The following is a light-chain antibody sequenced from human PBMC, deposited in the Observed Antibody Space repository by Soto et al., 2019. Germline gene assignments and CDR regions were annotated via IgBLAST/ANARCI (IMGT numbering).Light chain of an antibody. CDR2: WAS. CDR3: QQYYSTCST. Sequence: DSFMTQSTDSLAVSLCEGSTINFNSIRSFLSSSNNRNYLAWFQLKPGQPPKLLIYWASTRESGVPDRSSGSGSGTDFTLTISSLQAEDVAVYYCQQYYSTCSTFGQGTKVDIK. CDR1: RSFLSSSNNRNY. V-gene: IGKV4-1*01. J-gene: IGKJ1*01.